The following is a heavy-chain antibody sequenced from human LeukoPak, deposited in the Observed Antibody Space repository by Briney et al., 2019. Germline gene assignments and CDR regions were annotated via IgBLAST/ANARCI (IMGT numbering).Heavy chain of an antibody. Sequence: PGGSLRLSCAASGFTFSSYGMHWVRQAPGKGLEWVAVISYDGSNKYYADSVKGRFTISRDNSKNTLYLQMNSLRAEDTAVYYYAKFSSSSWSPGGGSFDYWGQGTLVTVSS. V-gene: IGHV3-30*18. D-gene: IGHD6-13*01. CDR1: GFTFSSYG. CDR2: ISYDGSNK. CDR3: AKFSSSSWSPGGGSFDY. J-gene: IGHJ4*02.